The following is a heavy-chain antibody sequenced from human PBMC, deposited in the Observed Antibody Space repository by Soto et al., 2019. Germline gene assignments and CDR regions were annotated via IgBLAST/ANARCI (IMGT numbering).Heavy chain of an antibody. Sequence: FLKIRWSGSGYSFTSYWVSWVLQMPGKGLEWMGRIDPSDSYTNYSPSFQGHVTISADKSISTAYLQWSSLKASDTAMYYCARQGLPNSCDPWGQAPLVTVS. V-gene: IGHV5-10-1*01. CDR2: IDPSDSYT. CDR1: GYSFTSYW. CDR3: ARQGLPNSCDP. D-gene: IGHD6-25*01. J-gene: IGHJ5*02.